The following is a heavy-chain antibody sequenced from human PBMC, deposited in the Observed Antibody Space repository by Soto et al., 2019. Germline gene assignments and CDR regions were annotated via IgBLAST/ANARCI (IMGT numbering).Heavy chain of an antibody. J-gene: IGHJ4*02. CDR1: GDSINSDNYY. CDR3: ARHASYSSGWLDY. V-gene: IGHV4-39*01. Sequence: SETLSLTCSVSGDSINSDNYYWGWIRQPPGKGLEWIGSIYYSGSTYYNPSLKSRVTISVDTSKNQFSLKLSSVTAADTAVYYCARHASYSSGWLDYWGQGTLVTVSS. CDR2: IYYSGST. D-gene: IGHD6-19*01.